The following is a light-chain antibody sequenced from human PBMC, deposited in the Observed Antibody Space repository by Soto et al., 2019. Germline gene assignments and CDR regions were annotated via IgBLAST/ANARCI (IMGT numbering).Light chain of an antibody. V-gene: IGLV2-11*01. J-gene: IGLJ1*01. CDR2: DVS. Sequence: QSALTQPRSVSGSPGQSVTISCAGTSSDVGGYNYVSWYQQHPGKAPKLRIYDVSKRPSGVPDRFSGSKSGNTASLTISGLQADDEAAYYCCSYAGRYPHVFRPGTKVTVL. CDR1: SSDVGGYNY. CDR3: CSYAGRYPHV.